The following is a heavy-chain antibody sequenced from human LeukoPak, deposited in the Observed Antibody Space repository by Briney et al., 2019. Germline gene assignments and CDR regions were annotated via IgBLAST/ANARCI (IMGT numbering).Heavy chain of an antibody. CDR2: INQDGSEK. CDR3: ARDDYCSGGHCYHC. V-gene: IGHV3-7*01. J-gene: IGHJ4*02. CDR1: GFSFSSYW. Sequence: GGSLRLSCAASGFSFSSYWMSWVRQPPGKGLEWVANINQDGSEKYHVDSVKGRFTISRDNAKNSLYLQMNSLRVEDTAVYYCARDDYCSGGHCYHCWGQGTLVTVSS. D-gene: IGHD2-15*01.